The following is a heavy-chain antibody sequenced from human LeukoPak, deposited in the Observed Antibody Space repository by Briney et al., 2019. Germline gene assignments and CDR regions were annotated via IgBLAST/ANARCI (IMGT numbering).Heavy chain of an antibody. CDR3: THRAAVAAHQAFDF. CDR1: GFSLSSAGVG. J-gene: IGHJ4*02. CDR2: IYWDDDK. Sequence: SGPTLVKPTQTLTLTCTFSGFSLSSAGVGVAWIRQPPGKALEWLAVIYWDDDKRYSPSLESRLTITKGTSKNQVVLTVTNVDPVDTGTYYCTHRAAVAAHQAFDFWGQGILVTVSS. V-gene: IGHV2-5*02. D-gene: IGHD6-19*01.